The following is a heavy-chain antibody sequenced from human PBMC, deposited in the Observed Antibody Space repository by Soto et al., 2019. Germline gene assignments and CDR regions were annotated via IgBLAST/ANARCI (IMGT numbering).Heavy chain of an antibody. V-gene: IGHV4-38-2*02. J-gene: IGHJ4*02. D-gene: IGHD2-15*01. CDR3: ARDPANLALAVAYFDS. Sequence: SETLSLTSRVSGSSITNSFYWGWIRQSPEKGLEWIGSISHTGRTSYNPSLKSRVSISVDTSKNQFSLTLTSVTAADTAVYYCARDPANLALAVAYFDSWGQGTLVTV. CDR2: ISHTGRT. CDR1: GSSITNSFY.